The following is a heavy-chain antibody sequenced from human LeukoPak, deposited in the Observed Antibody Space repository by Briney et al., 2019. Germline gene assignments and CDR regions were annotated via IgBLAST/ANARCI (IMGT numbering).Heavy chain of an antibody. CDR1: GGSFSGYY. V-gene: IGHV4-34*01. CDR3: ARGGCSGGSCYSNSAAFFLDY. CDR2: INHSGGT. D-gene: IGHD2-15*01. J-gene: IGHJ4*02. Sequence: SETLSLTCAVYGGSFSGYYWSWIRQPPGKGLEWIGEINHSGGTNYNPSLKSRVTISVDTSKNQFSLKLSSVTAADTAVYYCARGGCSGGSCYSNSAAFFLDYWGQGTLVTVSS.